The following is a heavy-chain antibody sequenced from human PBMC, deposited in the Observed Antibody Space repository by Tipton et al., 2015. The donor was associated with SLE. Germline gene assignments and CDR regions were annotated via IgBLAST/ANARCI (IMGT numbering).Heavy chain of an antibody. Sequence: LRLSCTVSGGFISSNDYVWGWIRQSPERGLEWIGNIYHIGNTYYNSSLKSRVTISVDTSKNQFSLKLSSVTAADTAVYYCARRGRWYSTYYYYGMDVWGQGTTVTVSS. CDR3: ARRGRWYSTYYYYGMDV. J-gene: IGHJ6*02. CDR1: GGFISSNDYV. D-gene: IGHD6-13*01. V-gene: IGHV4-39*07. CDR2: IYHIGNT.